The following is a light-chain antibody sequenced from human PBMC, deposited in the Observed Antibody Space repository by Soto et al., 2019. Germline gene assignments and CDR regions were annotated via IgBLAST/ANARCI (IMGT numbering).Light chain of an antibody. CDR2: DAS. CDR3: QQRSNWPLT. Sequence: EIVLTQSPATLSLSPGERATLSCRASHSVSSCLAWYQQKPGQAPRLLIYDASNRATGIPARFSGSGSGTDFTLTISSLEPEDFAVYYCQQRSNWPLTFGGGTKVEIK. J-gene: IGKJ4*01. V-gene: IGKV3-11*01. CDR1: HSVSSC.